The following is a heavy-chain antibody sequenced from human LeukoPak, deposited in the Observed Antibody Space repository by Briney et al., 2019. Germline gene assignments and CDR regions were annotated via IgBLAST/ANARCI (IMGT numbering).Heavy chain of an antibody. CDR3: ARVMGQWLVQNPKDYYYCDMDL. CDR2: ISAYNGNT. V-gene: IGHV1-18*01. J-gene: IGHJ6*03. D-gene: IGHD6-19*01. CDR1: GYTFTSYG. Sequence: ASVKVSCKASGYTFTSYGISWVRQAPGQGLEWMGLISAYNGNTNYAQKLQGRVTMTTDTSTSTAYMELRSLRSDDTAVYYCARVMGQWLVQNPKDYYYCDMDLWGKGTTVTVSS.